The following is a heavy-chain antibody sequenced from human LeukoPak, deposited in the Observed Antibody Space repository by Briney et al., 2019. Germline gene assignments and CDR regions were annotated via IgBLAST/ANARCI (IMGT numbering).Heavy chain of an antibody. Sequence: GESLKISCKGSGYSFTTYWIGWVRQMPGKGLEWMGIIFPGDSDTRYSPSFQGQVTISADKSISTAYLQWTSLKASDTAMYYCARPRGNYWDYFDYWGQGTLVTVSS. CDR2: IFPGDSDT. J-gene: IGHJ4*02. V-gene: IGHV5-51*01. D-gene: IGHD1-26*01. CDR3: ARPRGNYWDYFDY. CDR1: GYSFTTYW.